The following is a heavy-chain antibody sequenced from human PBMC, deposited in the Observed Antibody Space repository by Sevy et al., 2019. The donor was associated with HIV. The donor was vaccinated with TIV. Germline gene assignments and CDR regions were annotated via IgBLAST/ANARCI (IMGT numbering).Heavy chain of an antibody. J-gene: IGHJ4*02. CDR1: GGSITSLY. CDR2: IYYNGHI. D-gene: IGHD1-26*01. CDR3: AGENAWGRGYS. Sequence: SETLSLTCTVSGGSITSLYWNWIRQPPGNGLEWIANIYYNGHINYNPSLKSRVTLSLDTSKNQFSLMLSSVTAADTAMYYCAGENAWGRGYSWGQGTLVTVSS. V-gene: IGHV4-59*08.